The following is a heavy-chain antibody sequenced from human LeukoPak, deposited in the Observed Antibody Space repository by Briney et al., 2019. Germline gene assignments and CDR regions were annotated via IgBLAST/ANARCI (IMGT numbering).Heavy chain of an antibody. CDR2: INPSNGGT. CDR1: GGTFSSYA. CDR3: ARGYVVVSRGPPDY. J-gene: IGHJ4*02. Sequence: ASVKVSCKASGGTFSSYAISWVRQAPGQGLEWMGWINPSNGGTNLAQKFQGRVTMTRDTSISTVYMELSRLKSDDTAMYYCARGYVVVSRGPPDYWGQGTLVTVSS. D-gene: IGHD2-15*01. V-gene: IGHV1-2*02.